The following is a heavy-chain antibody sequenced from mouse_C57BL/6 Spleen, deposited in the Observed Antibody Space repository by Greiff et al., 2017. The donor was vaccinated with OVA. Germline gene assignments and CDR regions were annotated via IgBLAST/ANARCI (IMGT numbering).Heavy chain of an antibody. CDR2: IHPNSGST. CDR3: AREVVALYYYAMDY. D-gene: IGHD1-3*01. V-gene: IGHV1-64*01. Sequence: QVQLQQPGAELVKPGASVKLSCKASGYTFTSYWMHWVKQRPGQGLEWIGMIHPNSGSTNYNEKFKSKATLTVDKSSSTAYMQLSSLTSEDSAVYYCAREVVALYYYAMDYWGQGTSVTVSS. CDR1: GYTFTSYW. J-gene: IGHJ4*01.